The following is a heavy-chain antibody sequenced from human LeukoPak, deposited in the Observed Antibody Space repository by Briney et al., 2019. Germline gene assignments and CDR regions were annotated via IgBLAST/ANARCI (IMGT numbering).Heavy chain of an antibody. D-gene: IGHD1-26*01. CDR3: ATTGRFAEPPTY. V-gene: IGHV4-39*01. J-gene: IGHJ4*02. CDR1: GGSISRGTYY. Sequence: PSETLSLTCTVSGGSISRGTYYWGWIRQPPGKGLEWLGSIYYSGSTHHNPSLKSRGTISVDTSKNEFSLKLTSVTAADTAVYYCATTGRFAEPPTYWGQGILVTVSS. CDR2: IYYSGST.